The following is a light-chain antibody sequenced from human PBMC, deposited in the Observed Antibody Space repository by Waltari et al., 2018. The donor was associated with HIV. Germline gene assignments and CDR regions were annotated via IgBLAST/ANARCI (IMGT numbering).Light chain of an antibody. J-gene: IGKJ1*01. CDR2: KAS. CDR3: QQYSSFWT. Sequence: DIQMAQSTSNLSASVGDRVTITCRASQTVNTWLAWYQQKPGGAPQLLIYKASILENGVPSRFSGSGSGTDFTLTISRLQPDDVGFYYCQQYSSFWTFGQGTKVQVK. V-gene: IGKV1-5*03. CDR1: QTVNTW.